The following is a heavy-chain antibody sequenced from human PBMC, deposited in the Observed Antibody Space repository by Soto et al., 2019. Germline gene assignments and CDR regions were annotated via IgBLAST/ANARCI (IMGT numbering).Heavy chain of an antibody. D-gene: IGHD3-3*01. CDR2: INHSGST. J-gene: IGHJ4*02. CDR3: ARDGSGYYFFDY. CDR1: GGSFSGYY. Sequence: SETLSLTCAVYGGSFSGYYWSWIRQPPGKGLEWIGEINHSGSTYYNPSLKSRVTISVDTSKNQFSLKLSSVTAADTAVYYCARDGSGYYFFDYWGQGTLVTVSS. V-gene: IGHV4-34*09.